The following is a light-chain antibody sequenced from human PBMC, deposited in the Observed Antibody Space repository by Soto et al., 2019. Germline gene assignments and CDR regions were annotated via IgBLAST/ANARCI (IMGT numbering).Light chain of an antibody. J-gene: IGLJ1*01. Sequence: QSALTQPRSVSGSPGQSVSISCTGSSSDVGRYDLVSWYQQHPGKVPKLIIHEVTKRSSGLSNRFSGSKSGNTAPLTISGLQAEDEADYYCCSYAGSSTYVFGTGTKLTVL. V-gene: IGLV2-23*02. CDR1: SSDVGRYDL. CDR2: EVT. CDR3: CSYAGSSTYV.